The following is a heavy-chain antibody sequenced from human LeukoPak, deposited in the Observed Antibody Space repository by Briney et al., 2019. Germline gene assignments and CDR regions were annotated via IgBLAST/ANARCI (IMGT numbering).Heavy chain of an antibody. V-gene: IGHV5-10-1*01. CDR2: IDPSDSYT. Sequence: GESLKISCKGSGYSSTSYWISWVRQMPGKGLEWMGRIDPSDSYTNYSPSFQGHVTISADKSITTAYLQWSSLKASDTAIYYCARRITGTQPPSFDYWGLGTLVTVSS. J-gene: IGHJ4*02. CDR3: ARRITGTQPPSFDY. CDR1: GYSSTSYW. D-gene: IGHD1-7*01.